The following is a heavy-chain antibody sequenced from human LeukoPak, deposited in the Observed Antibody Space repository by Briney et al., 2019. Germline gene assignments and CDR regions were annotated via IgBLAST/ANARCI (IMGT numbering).Heavy chain of an antibody. CDR1: GGTFSSYT. Sequence: ASVKVSCKASGGTFSSYTISWVRQAPRQGLEWMGRIIPTLGIANYAQKFQGRVTITADKSTSTAYMELSSLRSEDTAVYYCAILGAVGATYFDYWGQGTLVTVSS. CDR3: AILGAVGATYFDY. V-gene: IGHV1-69*02. J-gene: IGHJ4*02. CDR2: IIPTLGIA. D-gene: IGHD1-26*01.